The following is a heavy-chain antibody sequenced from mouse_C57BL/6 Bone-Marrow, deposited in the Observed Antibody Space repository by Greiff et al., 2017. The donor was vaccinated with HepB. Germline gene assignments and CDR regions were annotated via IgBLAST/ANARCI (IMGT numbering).Heavy chain of an antibody. J-gene: IGHJ2*01. CDR3: ARSTVVARPIDY. D-gene: IGHD1-1*01. CDR2: IWWDDDK. CDR1: GFSLSTFGMG. V-gene: IGHV8-8*01. Sequence: QVTLKVSGPGILQPSQTLSLTCSFSGFSLSTFGMGVGWIRQPSGKGLEWLAHIWWDDDKYYNPALKSRLTISKDTSKNQVVLKIANVDTADTDTYSCARSTVVARPIDYWGQGTTLTVSS.